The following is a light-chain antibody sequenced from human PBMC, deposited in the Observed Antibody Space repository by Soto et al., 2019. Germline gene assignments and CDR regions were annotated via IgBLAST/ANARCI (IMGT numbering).Light chain of an antibody. J-gene: IGLJ2*01. V-gene: IGLV2-14*01. CDR3: SSYSSTNTLVV. Sequence: QSALTQPASVSGSPGQSITISCTGTSRDVGSYNYVSWYQQHPGKAPKLMIYDVSNRPSGVSNRFSGSKSGNTASLTISGLQAEDEADYYCSSYSSTNTLVVFGGGTQLTVL. CDR2: DVS. CDR1: SRDVGSYNY.